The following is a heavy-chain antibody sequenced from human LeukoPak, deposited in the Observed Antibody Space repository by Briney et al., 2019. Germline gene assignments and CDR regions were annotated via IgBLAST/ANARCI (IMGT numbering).Heavy chain of an antibody. V-gene: IGHV3-30*03. D-gene: IGHD3-22*01. Sequence: GGSLRLSCAASGFTFSSYGMHWVRQAPGKGLEWVAVISYDGSNKYYADSVKGRFTISRDNSKNTLYLQMNSLRAEDMAVYYCARNYYDSSAYYYFDYWGQGTLVTVSS. CDR1: GFTFSSYG. CDR2: ISYDGSNK. CDR3: ARNYYDSSAYYYFDY. J-gene: IGHJ4*02.